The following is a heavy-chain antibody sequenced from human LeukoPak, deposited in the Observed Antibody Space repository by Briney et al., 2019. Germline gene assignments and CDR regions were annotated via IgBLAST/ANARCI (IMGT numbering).Heavy chain of an antibody. CDR3: ARDKYSYDGSGYHRHFDY. J-gene: IGHJ4*02. CDR2: IYSGGGT. D-gene: IGHD3-22*01. V-gene: IGHV3-66*01. CDR1: GFTVRSNY. Sequence: GGSLRLSCAASGFTVRSNYMSWVRQAPGKGLEWVSVIYSGGGTYYADSVKGRFSISRDNSKNTLYLQMNSLRAEDTAVYYCARDKYSYDGSGYHRHFDYWGQGTLVTVSS.